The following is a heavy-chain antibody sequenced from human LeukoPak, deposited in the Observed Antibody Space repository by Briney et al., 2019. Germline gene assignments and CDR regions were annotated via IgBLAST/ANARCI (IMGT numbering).Heavy chain of an antibody. D-gene: IGHD4-23*01. J-gene: IGHJ3*02. CDR3: ARELHYGGNSVSAFDI. CDR1: GGSISSSSYY. V-gene: IGHV4-39*07. CDR2: IYYSGST. Sequence: SETLSLTCTVSGGSISSSSYYWGWIRQPPGKGLEWIGSIYYSGSTNYNPSLKSRVTISVDTSKNQFSLKLSSVTAADTAVYYCARELHYGGNSVSAFDIWGQGTMVTVSS.